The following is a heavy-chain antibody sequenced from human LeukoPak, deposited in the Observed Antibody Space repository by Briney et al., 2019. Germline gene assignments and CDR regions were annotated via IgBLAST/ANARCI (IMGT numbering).Heavy chain of an antibody. V-gene: IGHV1-69*13. D-gene: IGHD5-18*01. Sequence: SVKVSCKASGGTFSSYAISWVRQAPGQGLEWMGGIIPIFGTANYAQKFQGRDTITADESTSTAYMELSSLRSEDTAVYYCARGTDTAMVTPIAHDYWGQGTLVTVSS. CDR2: IIPIFGTA. CDR3: ARGTDTAMVTPIAHDY. J-gene: IGHJ4*02. CDR1: GGTFSSYA.